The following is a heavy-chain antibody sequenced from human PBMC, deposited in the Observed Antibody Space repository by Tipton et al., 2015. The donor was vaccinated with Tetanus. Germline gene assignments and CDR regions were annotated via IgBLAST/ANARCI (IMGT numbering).Heavy chain of an antibody. CDR1: GDSISSHY. CDR3: ARVRRGCSGGGCYSSFDP. J-gene: IGHJ5*02. Sequence: TLSLTCTVSGDSISSHYWNWIRQPPGKGLEWIGYFSYSGSSNYNPSLKSRVTMSVDTSKNQFSLRLSSVTAADTAVYYCARVRRGCSGGGCYSSFDPWGQGSLVIVSS. CDR2: FSYSGSS. V-gene: IGHV4-59*11. D-gene: IGHD2-15*01.